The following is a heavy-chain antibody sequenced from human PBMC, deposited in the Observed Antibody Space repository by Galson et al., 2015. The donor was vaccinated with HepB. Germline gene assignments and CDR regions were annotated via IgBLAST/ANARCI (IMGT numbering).Heavy chain of an antibody. CDR2: ISSSGSYT. J-gene: IGHJ4*02. Sequence: SLRLSCAASGFTFSDYYMSWIRQAPGKGLEWVSYISSSGSYTNYADSVKGRFTISRDNAKNSLYLQMNSLRAEDTAVYYCARSGYSYGIDYWGQGTLVTVSS. D-gene: IGHD5-18*01. CDR1: GFTFSDYY. CDR3: ARSGYSYGIDY. V-gene: IGHV3-11*06.